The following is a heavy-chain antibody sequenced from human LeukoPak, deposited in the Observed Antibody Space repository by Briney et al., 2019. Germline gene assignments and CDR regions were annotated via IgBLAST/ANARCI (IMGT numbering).Heavy chain of an antibody. D-gene: IGHD4-17*01. CDR2: IYYSGST. CDR3: ARDPGDYGLSYFDY. Sequence: PSETLSLTCTVSGGSISSHYWSWIRQPPGKGLEWVGYIYYSGSTNDNPSLKSRVTISVDTSKNQFSLKLSSVTAADTAVYYCARDPGDYGLSYFDYWGQGTLVTVSS. J-gene: IGHJ4*02. V-gene: IGHV4-59*11. CDR1: GGSISSHY.